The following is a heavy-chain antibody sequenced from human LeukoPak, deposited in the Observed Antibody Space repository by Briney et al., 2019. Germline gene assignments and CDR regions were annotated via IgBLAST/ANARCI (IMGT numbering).Heavy chain of an antibody. Sequence: PSETLSLTCTVSGGSINNYYWSWIRQPAGKGLEWIGRIYTRGSTNYNPSPKSRVTMSVDTSKNQFSLKLSSVTAADTAVYYCARGRYCSADICSGGDAFDIWGQGTMVSVSS. CDR2: IYTRGST. J-gene: IGHJ3*02. V-gene: IGHV4-4*07. CDR3: ARGRYCSADICSGGDAFDI. CDR1: GGSINNYY. D-gene: IGHD2-15*01.